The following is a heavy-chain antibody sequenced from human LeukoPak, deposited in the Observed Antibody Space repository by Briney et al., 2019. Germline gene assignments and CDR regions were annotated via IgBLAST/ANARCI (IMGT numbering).Heavy chain of an antibody. D-gene: IGHD5-18*01. J-gene: IGHJ4*02. CDR1: GFTFSSYA. CDR3: ARSGWIQLWFYDY. Sequence: PGGSLRLSCAASGFTFSSYAMHWVRQAPGKGLECVAVISYDGTNIYYADSVKGRFTISRDDSKNTLYLQMNSLRTEDTAVYYCARSGWIQLWFYDYWGQGTLVTVSS. V-gene: IGHV3-30*04. CDR2: ISYDGTNI.